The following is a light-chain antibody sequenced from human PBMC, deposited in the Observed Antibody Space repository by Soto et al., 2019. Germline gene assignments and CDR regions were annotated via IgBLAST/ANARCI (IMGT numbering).Light chain of an antibody. Sequence: QSALTQPASVSASPGQSITISCTGTSSDIGGHNYVSWYQQHPGKAPKLLIHDVSNRPSGVSNRFSGSKSGNTASLTISGLQAEDEAEYFCSSYASGSTFYVFGTGTKLTVL. J-gene: IGLJ1*01. V-gene: IGLV2-14*01. CDR3: SSYASGSTFYV. CDR2: DVS. CDR1: SSDIGGHNY.